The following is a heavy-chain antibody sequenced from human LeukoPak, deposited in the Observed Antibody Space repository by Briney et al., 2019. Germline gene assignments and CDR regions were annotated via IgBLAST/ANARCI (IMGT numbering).Heavy chain of an antibody. CDR1: GGSISSYY. CDR2: IYYSGST. J-gene: IGHJ4*02. D-gene: IGHD1-26*01. Sequence: NPSETLSLTCTVSGGSISSYYWSWIRQPPGKGLEWIGYIYYSGSTKYNPSLKSRLTISLDTSKNQFSLKLSSVTAADTAVYYCTRVGVLSVGAPRYNFDYWGQGTLVTVSS. V-gene: IGHV4-59*01. CDR3: TRVGVLSVGAPRYNFDY.